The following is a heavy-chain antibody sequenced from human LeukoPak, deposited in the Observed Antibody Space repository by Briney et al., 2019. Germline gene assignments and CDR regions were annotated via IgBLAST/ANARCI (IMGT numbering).Heavy chain of an antibody. CDR3: ARHSGYGSGTLRYFYNDMDG. Sequence: SETLSLTCTVSGDSISTNYWSWIRQPPGKGLEWIGYMHISESTNYNPYLTSRVTVSVDTSKNQFSLKVTSVTAADTAVYYCARHSGYGSGTLRYFYNDMDGWGKGTTVTVSS. CDR1: GDSISTNY. D-gene: IGHD3-10*01. CDR2: MHISEST. V-gene: IGHV4-4*09. J-gene: IGHJ6*03.